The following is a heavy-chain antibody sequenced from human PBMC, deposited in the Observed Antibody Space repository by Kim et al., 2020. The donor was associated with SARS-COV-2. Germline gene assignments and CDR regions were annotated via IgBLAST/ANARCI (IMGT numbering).Heavy chain of an antibody. J-gene: IGHJ6*02. V-gene: IGHV3-7*03. CDR3: ASDLSAGSYYYYGMDV. Sequence: GGSLRLSCAASGFTFSSYWMSWVRQAPGKGLEWVANIKQDGSEKYYVDSVKGRFTISRDNAKNSLYLQMNSLRAEDTAVYYCASDLSAGSYYYYGMDVWGQGTTATVSS. D-gene: IGHD3-10*01. CDR1: GFTFSSYW. CDR2: IKQDGSEK.